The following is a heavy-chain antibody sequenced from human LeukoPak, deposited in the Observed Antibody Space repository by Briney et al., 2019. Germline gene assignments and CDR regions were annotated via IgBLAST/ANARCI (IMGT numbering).Heavy chain of an antibody. V-gene: IGHV3-21*01. Sequence: PGGSLRLSCAASGFTFSNYGMHWVRQAPGKGLEWVSSISSSSSYIYYADSVKGRFTISRDNAKNSLYLQMNSLRADDTAVYYWASEAEIDYWGQGTLVTVSS. CDR3: ASEAEIDY. J-gene: IGHJ4*02. CDR2: ISSSSSYI. CDR1: GFTFSNYG.